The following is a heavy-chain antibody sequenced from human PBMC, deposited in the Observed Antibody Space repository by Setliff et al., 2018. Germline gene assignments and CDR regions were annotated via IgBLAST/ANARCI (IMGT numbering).Heavy chain of an antibody. CDR3: AREVYDILTGYSYWYFDL. V-gene: IGHV1-3*01. J-gene: IGHJ2*01. D-gene: IGHD3-9*01. CDR2: INAGNGNT. Sequence: GASVKVSCKASGYTFTSYAMHWVRQAPGQRLEWMGWINAGNGNTKYSQKFRGRVTVTRDTSASTVFMELSTLSSEDTAVYYCAREVYDILTGYSYWYFDLWGRGTLVTVSS. CDR1: GYTFTSYA.